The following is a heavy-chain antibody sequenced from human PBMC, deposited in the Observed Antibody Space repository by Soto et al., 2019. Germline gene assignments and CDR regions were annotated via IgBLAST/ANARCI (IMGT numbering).Heavy chain of an antibody. CDR2: INSDGSST. CDR3: ARGGYLNVLRFL. D-gene: IGHD3-3*01. V-gene: IGHV3-74*01. CDR1: GVTFSSYG. Sequence: PGGSLRLSCAASGVTFSSYGMHWVRQAPGKGLVWVSRINSDGSSTSYADSVKGRFTISRDNAKNTLYLQMNSLRAEDTAVYYCARGGYLNVLRFLWGQGTLVTVSS. J-gene: IGHJ4*02.